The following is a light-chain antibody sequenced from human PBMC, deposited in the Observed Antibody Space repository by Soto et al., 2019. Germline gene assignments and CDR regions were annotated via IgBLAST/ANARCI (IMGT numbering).Light chain of an antibody. CDR2: DAS. CDR1: QSVSRS. J-gene: IGKJ3*01. V-gene: IGKV3-11*01. Sequence: EIVLTQSPATLSLSPGERATLSCRASQSVSRSLAWYQQKPGQAPRLLIYDASNRATGIPARFSGSGSGTDFTLTISSLEPEYFAVYYCQQRSNWPEFTFGPGTKVDIK. CDR3: QQRSNWPEFT.